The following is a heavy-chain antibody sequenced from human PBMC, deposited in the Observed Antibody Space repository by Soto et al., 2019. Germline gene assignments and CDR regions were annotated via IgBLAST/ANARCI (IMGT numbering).Heavy chain of an antibody. J-gene: IGHJ4*02. CDR2: IWYDGSNK. Sequence: GGSLRLSCAASGFTFSSYGMHWVRQAPGKGLEWVAVIWYDGSNKYYADSVKGRFTISRDNSKNTLYLQMNSLRAEDTAVYYCARGGLISSSWTHFDYWGQGTLVTVAS. V-gene: IGHV3-33*01. D-gene: IGHD6-13*01. CDR3: ARGGLISSSWTHFDY. CDR1: GFTFSSYG.